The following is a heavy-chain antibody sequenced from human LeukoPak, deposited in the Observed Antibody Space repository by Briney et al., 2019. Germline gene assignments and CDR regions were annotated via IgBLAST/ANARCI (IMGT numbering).Heavy chain of an antibody. CDR3: ARVGVLEWLLWGFDY. CDR2: ISAYNGNT. V-gene: IGHV1-18*01. D-gene: IGHD3-3*01. CDR1: GYTFTSYG. J-gene: IGHJ4*02. Sequence: ASVKVSCKAPGYTFTSYGISWVRQAPGQGLEWMGWISAYNGNTNYAQKLQGRVTMTTDTSTSTAYMELRSLRSDDTAVYYCARVGVLEWLLWGFDYWGQGTLVTVSS.